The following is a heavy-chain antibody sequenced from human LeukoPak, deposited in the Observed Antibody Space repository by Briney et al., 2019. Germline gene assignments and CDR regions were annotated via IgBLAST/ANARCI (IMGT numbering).Heavy chain of an antibody. CDR1: GGSFSGYY. Sequence: SETLSLTCAVYGGSFSGYYWSWIRQPPGKGLEWIREINHSGSTNYNPSLKSRVTISVDTSKNQFSLKLSSVTAADTAVYYCARRSSSWYQVIDYWGQGTLVTVSS. D-gene: IGHD6-13*01. CDR2: INHSGST. V-gene: IGHV4-34*01. CDR3: ARRSSSWYQVIDY. J-gene: IGHJ4*02.